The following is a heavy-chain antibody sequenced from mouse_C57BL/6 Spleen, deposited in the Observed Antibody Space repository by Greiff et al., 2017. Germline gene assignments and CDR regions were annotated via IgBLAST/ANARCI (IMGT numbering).Heavy chain of an antibody. Sequence: VNVVESGPGLVQPSQSLSITCTASGFSLTSYGVHWVRQSPGKGLEWLGVIWSGGSTDYNAAFISRLSISKDNSKSQVFFKMNSLQADDTAIYYCARNRDSITTVVATRYFDVWGTGTTVTVAS. V-gene: IGHV2-2*01. D-gene: IGHD1-1*01. CDR2: IWSGGST. J-gene: IGHJ1*03. CDR1: GFSLTSYG. CDR3: ARNRDSITTVVATRYFDV.